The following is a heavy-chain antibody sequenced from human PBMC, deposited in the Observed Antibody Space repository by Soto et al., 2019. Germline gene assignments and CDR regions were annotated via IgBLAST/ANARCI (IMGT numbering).Heavy chain of an antibody. CDR1: GGTFSTYT. CDR3: AISQDRSGHWNSWFDP. V-gene: IGHV1-69*01. D-gene: IGHD3-22*01. Sequence: QVQLVQSGAEVKKPGSSVKVSCKSSGGTFSTYTLAWVRQAPGQGLEWVGGIIPIFGTANYPQKLKGRVTITADESKRTAYMELSSLISEDTAVYYCAISQDRSGHWNSWFDPWCQGTVVTVSS. CDR2: IIPIFGTA. J-gene: IGHJ5*02.